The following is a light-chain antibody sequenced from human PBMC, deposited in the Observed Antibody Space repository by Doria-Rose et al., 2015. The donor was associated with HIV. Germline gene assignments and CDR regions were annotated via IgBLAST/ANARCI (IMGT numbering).Light chain of an antibody. CDR2: DGS. V-gene: IGKV3-20*01. CDR3: HQYGTSWT. J-gene: IGKJ1*01. Sequence: IVMTQSPGTLSLSPGERATISCRASQSFSSTYLAWYQQKPGQAPSLLIYDGSTRATGIPDRFSASGSGTDFTLTINRLEPEDFALYYCHQYGTSWTFGQGTKVEI. CDR1: QSFSSTY.